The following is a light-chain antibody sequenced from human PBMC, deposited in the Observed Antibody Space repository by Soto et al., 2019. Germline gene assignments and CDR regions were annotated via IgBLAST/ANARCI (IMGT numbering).Light chain of an antibody. CDR1: TSNIGAPYD. J-gene: IGLJ1*01. CDR2: GDN. CDR3: QSYDISLHNYV. Sequence: QSVLTQPPSVSGAPGQRVSISCTGSTSNIGAPYDVHWYQHLPGTAPKPLIYGDNNRPSGVPDRFSGSKSGTSASLAITRLQAEDEADYYCQSYDISLHNYVFGTGTKVTAL. V-gene: IGLV1-40*01.